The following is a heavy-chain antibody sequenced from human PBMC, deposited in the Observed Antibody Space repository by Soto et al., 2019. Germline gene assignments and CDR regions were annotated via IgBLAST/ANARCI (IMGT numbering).Heavy chain of an antibody. D-gene: IGHD6-19*01. J-gene: IGHJ4*02. Sequence: QTRSLTWAISGYSVASNSAAWNLIRESPSRGLEWLGRTYYSSKWYNDYAVSVKSRITINPDTSKNQFSLQLNSVTPEDTAVYYCARGESISVAWFDYWGQGTLVTVSS. CDR3: ARGESISVAWFDY. CDR1: GYSVASNSAA. V-gene: IGHV6-1*01. CDR2: TYYSSKWYN.